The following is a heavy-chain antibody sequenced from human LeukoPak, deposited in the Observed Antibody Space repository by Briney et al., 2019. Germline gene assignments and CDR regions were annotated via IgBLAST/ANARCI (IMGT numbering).Heavy chain of an antibody. CDR1: RFTFSDYY. Sequence: QPGGSLRLSCAASRFTFSDYYMSWIRQTPGKGLEWVSAISGSGGSTYYADSVKGRFTISRDNSKNTLYLQMNSLRAEDTAVYYCAGGCSGGSCYRPTKNYYGMDVWGQGTTVTVSS. D-gene: IGHD2-15*01. J-gene: IGHJ6*02. CDR3: AGGCSGGSCYRPTKNYYGMDV. CDR2: ISGSGGST. V-gene: IGHV3-23*01.